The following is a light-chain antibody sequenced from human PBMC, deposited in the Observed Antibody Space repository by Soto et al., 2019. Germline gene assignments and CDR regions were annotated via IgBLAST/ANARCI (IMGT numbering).Light chain of an antibody. CDR2: GVS. J-gene: IGKJ4*01. CDR3: QKYGNSPLN. V-gene: IGKV3-20*01. Sequence: EIVLTQSPDTLSLSPGQIATLSCSASQSVRSDYFAWYQQKPGQAPRVIIFGVSTRATGVPDRFSGSGSGTDFTLTISRLEPEDFALYYCQKYGNSPLNFGGGTKVDIK. CDR1: QSVRSDY.